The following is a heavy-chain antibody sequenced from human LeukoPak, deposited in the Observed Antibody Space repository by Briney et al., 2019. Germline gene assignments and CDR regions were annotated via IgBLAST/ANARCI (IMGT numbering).Heavy chain of an antibody. D-gene: IGHD4-17*01. CDR3: ARGSNGDLGYYYYYMDV. CDR2: ISAYNGNT. J-gene: IGHJ6*03. CDR1: GYTFTGYY. Sequence: GASVKVSCKASGYTFTGYYMHWVRQAPGQGLEWMGWISAYNGNTNYAQKLQGRVTMTTDTSTSTAYMELRSLRSDDTAVYYCARGSNGDLGYYYYYMDVWGKGTTVTVSS. V-gene: IGHV1-18*04.